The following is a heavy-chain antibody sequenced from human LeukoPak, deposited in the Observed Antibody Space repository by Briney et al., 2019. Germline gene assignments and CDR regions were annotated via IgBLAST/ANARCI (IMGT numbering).Heavy chain of an antibody. J-gene: IGHJ4*02. V-gene: IGHV4-59*12. CDR3: TREGYDRGGYFLDF. CDR2: IYPDGRI. Sequence: SETLSLTCSVSRGSMTDSCGSWLRQAPGKGFEWLGFIYPDGRIEYSPSLRSRVTFSVATSKLEATVRLSSVTASDTAVYYCTREGYDRGGYFLDFWGQGTLVTVSS. CDR1: RGSMTDSC. D-gene: IGHD3-22*01.